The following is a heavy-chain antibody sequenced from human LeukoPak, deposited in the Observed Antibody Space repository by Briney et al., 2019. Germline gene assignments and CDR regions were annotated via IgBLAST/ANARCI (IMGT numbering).Heavy chain of an antibody. CDR3: ARGQTDLLRNYFDY. CDR1: GFVVSHKY. CDR2: IYTAGNT. Sequence: GGSLRLSCAASGFVVSHKYMSWVRQAPGKGLEWLPIIYTAGNTYSADSVKGRFTISRDNSRNTVYLQMNNLRDDDTAVYYCARGQTDLLRNYFDYWGPGTPVTVSS. J-gene: IGHJ4*02. V-gene: IGHV3-66*01.